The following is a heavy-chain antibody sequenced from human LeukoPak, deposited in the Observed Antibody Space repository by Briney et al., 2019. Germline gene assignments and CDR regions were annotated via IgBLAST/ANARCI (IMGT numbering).Heavy chain of an antibody. V-gene: IGHV2-5*02. CDR2: IYWDDDK. Sequence: SGPTLVNPTHTLTLTCTLSGLSLNTAGVGVCWIRQPPGKALEWLALIYWDDDKRYNPSLKTRLTITKDTSKNQVVLTVTNMDPVDTATYYCAKAGYGSGSYLRYYYYGMDVWGQGTTVTVSS. CDR3: AKAGYGSGSYLRYYYYGMDV. D-gene: IGHD3-10*01. CDR1: GLSLNTAGVG. J-gene: IGHJ6*02.